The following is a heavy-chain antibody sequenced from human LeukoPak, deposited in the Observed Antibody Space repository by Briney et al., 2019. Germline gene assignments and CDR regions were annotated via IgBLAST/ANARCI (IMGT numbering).Heavy chain of an antibody. CDR3: AKDFVRYNIQFDY. Sequence: AGGSLRLSCAASGLSFGFYAMSWVRQAPGKGLECVSSISGGGAGTYYTDSVRGRFTISRDNSKNTLYLQMDSLRAEDTALYYCAKDFVRYNIQFDYWGQGALVTVSS. V-gene: IGHV3-23*01. J-gene: IGHJ4*02. D-gene: IGHD1-14*01. CDR1: GLSFGFYA. CDR2: ISGGGAGT.